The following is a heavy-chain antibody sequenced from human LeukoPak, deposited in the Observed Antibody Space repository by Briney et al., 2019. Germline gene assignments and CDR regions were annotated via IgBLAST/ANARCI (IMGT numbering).Heavy chain of an antibody. V-gene: IGHV3-43*01. CDR1: GFTCDRYT. CDR2: AGWAGGTT. J-gene: IGHJ4*02. CDR3: AKELDTMFFDY. Sequence: PGGSLRLSCATSGFTCDRYTIHWVRQAPGKGLVWVSLAGWAGGTTYYSDSVRGRFTISRDSGKNSVYLQMNSLTTDDTAFYFCAKELDTMFFDYWGQGALVTVSS. D-gene: IGHD3-10*02.